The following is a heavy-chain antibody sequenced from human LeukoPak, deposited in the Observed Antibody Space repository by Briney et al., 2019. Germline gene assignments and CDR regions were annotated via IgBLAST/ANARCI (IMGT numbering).Heavy chain of an antibody. Sequence: PGGSLRLSCAASGFTFSSYGMHWVRQAPGKGLEWVAVISYDGSNKYYADSVKGRFTISRDNSKNTLYLQMNSLRAEDTAVYYCAKMRALYGSGSYYIDYWGQGTLVTVSS. V-gene: IGHV3-30*18. D-gene: IGHD3-10*01. CDR1: GFTFSSYG. CDR2: ISYDGSNK. J-gene: IGHJ4*02. CDR3: AKMRALYGSGSYYIDY.